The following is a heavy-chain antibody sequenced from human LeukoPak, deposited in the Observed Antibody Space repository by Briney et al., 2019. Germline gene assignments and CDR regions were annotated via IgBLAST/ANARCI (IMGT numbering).Heavy chain of an antibody. CDR3: ARSLNLPTLRQQSPAYYYYMDV. J-gene: IGHJ6*03. V-gene: IGHV1-18*01. Sequence: ASVKVSCKASGYTFTSYGISWVRQAPGQGLEWMGWISAYNGNTNYAQKLQGRVTMTTDTSTSTAYMELRSLRSDDTAVYYCARSLNLPTLRQQSPAYYYYMDVWGKGTTVTVSS. CDR1: GYTFTSYG. CDR2: ISAYNGNT. D-gene: IGHD6-13*01.